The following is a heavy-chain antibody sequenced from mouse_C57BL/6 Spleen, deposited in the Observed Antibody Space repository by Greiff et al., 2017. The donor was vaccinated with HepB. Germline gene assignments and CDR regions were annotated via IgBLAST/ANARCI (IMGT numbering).Heavy chain of an antibody. Sequence: QVQLQQSGPELVKPGASVKISCKASGYAFSSSWMNWVKQRPGKGLEWIGRIYPGDGDTNYNGKFKGKATLTADKSSSTAYMQLSSLTSEDSAVYVCARSGDYGSIYYWGQGTTLTVSS. CDR1: GYAFSSSW. D-gene: IGHD1-1*01. J-gene: IGHJ2*01. CDR3: ARSGDYGSIYY. CDR2: IYPGDGDT. V-gene: IGHV1-82*01.